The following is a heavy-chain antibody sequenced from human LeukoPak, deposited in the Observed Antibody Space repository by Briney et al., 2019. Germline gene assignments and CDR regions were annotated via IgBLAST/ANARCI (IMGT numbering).Heavy chain of an antibody. CDR3: ARNTVTTSYYYYYMDV. CDR1: GYTFTNYA. Sequence: GASVKVSCKASGYTFTNYAMNWVRQAPGQGLEWMGWINTNTGNPTYAQGFTGRFVFSLDTSVSTAYLQISSLKAEDTAVYYCARNTVTTSYYYYYMDVWGKGTTVTVSS. J-gene: IGHJ6*03. D-gene: IGHD4-11*01. CDR2: INTNTGNP. V-gene: IGHV7-4-1*02.